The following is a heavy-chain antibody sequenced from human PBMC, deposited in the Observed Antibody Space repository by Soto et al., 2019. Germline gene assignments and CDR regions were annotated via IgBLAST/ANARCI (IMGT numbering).Heavy chain of an antibody. CDR1: GFTFSSYA. CDR2: ISYDGSNK. V-gene: IGHV3-30-3*01. J-gene: IGHJ4*02. D-gene: IGHD3-10*01. CDR3: ARDVTMVRGPKGEFDY. Sequence: GGSLRLSCAASGFTFSSYAMHWVRQAPGKGLEWVAVISYDGSNKYYADSVKGRFTISRDNSKNTLYLQMNSLRAEDTAVYYCARDVTMVRGPKGEFDYWGQGTLVTVSS.